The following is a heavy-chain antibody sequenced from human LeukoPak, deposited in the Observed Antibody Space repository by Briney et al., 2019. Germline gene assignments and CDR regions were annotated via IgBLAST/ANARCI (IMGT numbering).Heavy chain of an antibody. Sequence: GESLKISCKGSGYSFTSYWIGWVRQMPGKGLEWMGIIYPGDSDTRYSPSFQGQVTISADKSISTAYLQWSSLKASDTAMYYCATTEGYYYDRVGAFDIWGQGTMVTVSS. CDR3: ATTEGYYYDRVGAFDI. CDR1: GYSFTSYW. J-gene: IGHJ3*02. CDR2: IYPGDSDT. V-gene: IGHV5-51*01. D-gene: IGHD3-22*01.